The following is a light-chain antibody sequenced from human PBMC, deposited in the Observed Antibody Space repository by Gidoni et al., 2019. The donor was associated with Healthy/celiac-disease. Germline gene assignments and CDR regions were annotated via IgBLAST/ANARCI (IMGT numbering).Light chain of an antibody. CDR1: QGIRSW. Sequence: DIQMTQSPSSVSASVGDRVTITCRASQGIRSWLAWYQQKPGKAPKLLIYAASSLQSGVPSRFSGSGSGTDFTLTISSLQPEDFATYYCQQANSFPNFGPGTKVDIK. CDR3: QQANSFPN. J-gene: IGKJ3*01. CDR2: AAS. V-gene: IGKV1-12*01.